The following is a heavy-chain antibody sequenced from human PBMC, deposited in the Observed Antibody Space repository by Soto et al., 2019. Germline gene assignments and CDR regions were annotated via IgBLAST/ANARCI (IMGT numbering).Heavy chain of an antibody. CDR1: GYSFTSYW. CDR3: AIQQVGYCSSTSCYDLEYYGMDV. J-gene: IGHJ6*02. Sequence: PGESLKISCKGSGYSFTSYWISWVRQMPGKGLEWMGRIDPSDSYTNYSPSFQGHVTISADKSISTAYLQWSSLKASDTAMYYCAIQQVGYCSSTSCYDLEYYGMDVWGQGTTVTVSS. D-gene: IGHD2-2*01. CDR2: IDPSDSYT. V-gene: IGHV5-10-1*01.